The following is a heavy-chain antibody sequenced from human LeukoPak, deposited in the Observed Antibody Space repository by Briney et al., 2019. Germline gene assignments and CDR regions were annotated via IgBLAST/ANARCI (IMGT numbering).Heavy chain of an antibody. D-gene: IGHD1-26*01. CDR1: GYTFTSYD. J-gene: IGHJ4*02. CDR2: INPSVGST. V-gene: IGHV1-46*01. CDR3: ARGGGGSYDRVDY. Sequence: ASVKVSCKASGYTFTSYDINWVRQAPGQGLEWMGIINPSVGSTSYAQKFQGRVTMTTDTSTSTVYMELSSLRSEDTAVHYCARGGGGSYDRVDYWGQGTLVTVSS.